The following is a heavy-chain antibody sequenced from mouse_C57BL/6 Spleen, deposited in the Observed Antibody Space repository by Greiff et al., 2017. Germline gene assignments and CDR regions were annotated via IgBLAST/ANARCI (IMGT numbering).Heavy chain of an antibody. J-gene: IGHJ3*01. D-gene: IGHD2-4*01. CDR1: GYSITSGYY. CDR3: ASCYDYDGWFAY. CDR2: ISYDGSN. V-gene: IGHV3-6*01. Sequence: VQLQQSGPGLVKPSQSLSLTCSVTGYSITSGYYWNWIRQFPGNKLEWMGYISYDGSNNYNPSLKNRISITRDTSKNQFFLKLNSVTTEDTATYYCASCYDYDGWFAYWGQGTLVTVSA.